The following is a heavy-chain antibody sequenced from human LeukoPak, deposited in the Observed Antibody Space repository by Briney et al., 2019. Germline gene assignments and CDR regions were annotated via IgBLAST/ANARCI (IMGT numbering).Heavy chain of an antibody. CDR2: IYPSGST. Sequence: SETLSLTCTVSGGSISSYHWSWIRQSAGKGLEWMGRIYPSGSTNYNPSLESRVTMSIDTSRNQFSLKLNSVTAADTAVYYCVRERDWDVSGMDVWGRGTTVTVSS. CDR3: VRERDWDVSGMDV. D-gene: IGHD2-21*02. CDR1: GGSISSYH. J-gene: IGHJ6*02. V-gene: IGHV4-4*07.